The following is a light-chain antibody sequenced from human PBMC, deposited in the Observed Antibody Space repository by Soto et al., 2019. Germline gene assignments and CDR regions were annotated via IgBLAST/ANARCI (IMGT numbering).Light chain of an antibody. J-gene: IGLJ3*02. CDR1: SSNIGNNY. Sequence: QSVLTQPPSVSAAPGQTVTISCSGSSSNIGNNYVSWYQQLPGTAPKPLIYDNNKRPSGIPDRFSGSKSGTSATLGITGLQTGDEADYYCGTWDSSLSAWVFGGGTKLTVL. V-gene: IGLV1-51*01. CDR2: DNN. CDR3: GTWDSSLSAWV.